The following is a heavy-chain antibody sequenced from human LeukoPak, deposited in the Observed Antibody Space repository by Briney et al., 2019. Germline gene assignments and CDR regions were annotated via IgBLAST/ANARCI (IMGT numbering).Heavy chain of an antibody. D-gene: IGHD3-3*01. CDR1: GYTFTSYG. CDR3: ARDVRFSEWLFTYYYYGMDV. CDR2: ISAYNGNT. J-gene: IGHJ6*02. Sequence: ASVKVSCKASGYTFTSYGISWVRQAPGQGLEWMGWISAYNGNTNYAQKLQGRVTMTTDTSTSTAYMELRSLRSDDTAVYYCARDVRFSEWLFTYYYYGMDVWGQGTTVTVSS. V-gene: IGHV1-18*01.